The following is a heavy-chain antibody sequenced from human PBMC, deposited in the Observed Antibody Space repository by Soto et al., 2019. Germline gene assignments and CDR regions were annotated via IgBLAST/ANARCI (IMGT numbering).Heavy chain of an antibody. D-gene: IGHD6-6*01. V-gene: IGHV3-30*18. J-gene: IGHJ4*02. CDR1: GFPFGDFG. CDR2: ISYDGSNK. Sequence: ASGFPFGDFGGHWVSPAPGKGLEWVAVISYDGSNKYYADSVKGRFTISRDNSKNTLYLQMNSLRAEDKAVSYCANPTRSSYSFGSCGPGTLVPVS. CDR3: ANPTRSSYSFGS.